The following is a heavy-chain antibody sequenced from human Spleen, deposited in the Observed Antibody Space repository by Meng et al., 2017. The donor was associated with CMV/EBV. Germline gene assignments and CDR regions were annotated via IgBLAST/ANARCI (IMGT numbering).Heavy chain of an antibody. CDR3: ARDSGTGLD. J-gene: IGHJ4*02. CDR2: IYYSGST. V-gene: IGHV4-39*07. D-gene: IGHD1-7*01. CDR1: GGSISSSSYY. Sequence: SETLSLTCTVSGGSISSSSYYWGWIRQPPGKGLEWIGSIYYSGSTYYNPSLKSRVTISVDTSKNQFSLKLSSVTAADTAVYYCARDSGTGLDWGQGTLVTVS.